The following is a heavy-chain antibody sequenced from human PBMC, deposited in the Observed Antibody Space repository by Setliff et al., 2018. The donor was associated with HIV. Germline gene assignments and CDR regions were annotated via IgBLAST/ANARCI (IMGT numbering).Heavy chain of an antibody. D-gene: IGHD2-2*01. CDR2: IYYSGGT. V-gene: IGHV4-31*03. Sequence: SETLSLTCTDSGGSITSGGFYWSWIRQYPQKGLEWIGYIYYSGGTYYNPSLKSRVTMSVDTSKNQFSLKLSSVTAADTAVYYCAGGDAMTSLGAFDIWGQGTMGTVS. J-gene: IGHJ3*02. CDR1: GGSITSGGFY. CDR3: AGGDAMTSLGAFDI.